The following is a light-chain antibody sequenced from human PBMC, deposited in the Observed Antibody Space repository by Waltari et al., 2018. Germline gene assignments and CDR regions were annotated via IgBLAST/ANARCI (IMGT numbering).Light chain of an antibody. CDR2: KAF. Sequence: DTQMTQSPSTLSASVGDSVTITCRASQSILTWLAWYQQKPGKAPRLLIYKAFNLESGGPGRFSGSASGTEFNLTISSLQPDDSATYYCQQYHDYSAFGQGTKLEIK. CDR1: QSILTW. CDR3: QQYHDYSA. J-gene: IGKJ2*01. V-gene: IGKV1-5*03.